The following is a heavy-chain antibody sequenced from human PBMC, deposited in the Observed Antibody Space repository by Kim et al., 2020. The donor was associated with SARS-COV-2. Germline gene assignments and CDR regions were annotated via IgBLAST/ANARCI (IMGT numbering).Heavy chain of an antibody. CDR1: GCTFSNFG. CDR2: ISYDGSNI. Sequence: GGSLRLSCSASGCTFSNFGMHWVRQAPGKGLEWIALISYDGSNIYHADSGKGRFTISRDNSNNSLYLQMNSLRAEDTAKYYCASGRDGDYAYFDNWGQGT. D-gene: IGHD4-17*01. CDR3: ASGRDGDYAYFDN. J-gene: IGHJ4*02. V-gene: IGHV3-33*05.